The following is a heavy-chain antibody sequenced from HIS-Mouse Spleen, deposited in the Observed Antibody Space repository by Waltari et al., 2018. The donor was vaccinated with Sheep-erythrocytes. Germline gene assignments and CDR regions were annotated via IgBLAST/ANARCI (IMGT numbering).Heavy chain of an antibody. Sequence: EVQLVESGGGLVQPGSSLRPSFPAVGFTFDDYAMHWVRQAPGKGLEWVSGISWNSGSIGYADSVKGRFTISRDNAKNSLYLQMNSLRAEDTALYYCAKGAFDIWGQGTMVTVSS. J-gene: IGHJ3*02. CDR2: ISWNSGSI. V-gene: IGHV3-9*01. CDR3: AKGAFDI. CDR1: GFTFDDYA.